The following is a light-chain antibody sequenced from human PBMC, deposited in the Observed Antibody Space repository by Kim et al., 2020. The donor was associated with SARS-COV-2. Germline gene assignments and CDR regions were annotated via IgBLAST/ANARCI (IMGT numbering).Light chain of an antibody. Sequence: AFVGAGVTITCRASQAISSYLAWYQHKPRKAPKLLIHGASTLESWVPSRFSGSGSGTEFTLTLSGLQPEDFATYSCQQRITYPRTFGQGTKVDIK. CDR3: QQRITYPRT. V-gene: IGKV1-9*01. CDR2: GAS. CDR1: QAISSY. J-gene: IGKJ1*01.